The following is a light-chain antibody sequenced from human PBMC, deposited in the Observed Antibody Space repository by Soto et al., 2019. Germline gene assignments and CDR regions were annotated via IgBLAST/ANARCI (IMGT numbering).Light chain of an antibody. CDR2: KAS. CDR3: QQYNSYSWK. J-gene: IGKJ1*01. V-gene: IGKV1-5*03. Sequence: DLQVTQSPSTLSASVGDRVAITCRASHSISDWVAWYQQKPGKAPEVLIYKASTLQSGVPSRFSGSGSGTEFTLTISSLQPDDFATYYCQQYNSYSWKFGQGTKVDIK. CDR1: HSISDW.